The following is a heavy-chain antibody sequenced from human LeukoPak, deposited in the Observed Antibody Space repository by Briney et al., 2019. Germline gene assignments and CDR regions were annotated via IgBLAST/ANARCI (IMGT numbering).Heavy chain of an antibody. CDR2: ISYDGSNK. CDR3: AKARQKAGTTDYYYYYGMDV. Sequence: PGRSLRLSCAASGFTFSSYGMNWVRQAPGKGLEWVAVISYDGSNKYYADFVKGRFTISRDNSKNKLYLQMNSLRAEDTAVYYCAKARQKAGTTDYYYYYGMDVWGQGTTVTVSS. D-gene: IGHD1-1*01. V-gene: IGHV3-30*18. J-gene: IGHJ6*02. CDR1: GFTFSSYG.